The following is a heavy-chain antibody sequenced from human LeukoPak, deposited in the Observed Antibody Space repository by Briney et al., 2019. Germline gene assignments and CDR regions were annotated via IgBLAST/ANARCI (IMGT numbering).Heavy chain of an antibody. D-gene: IGHD6-13*01. CDR2: INWNGGST. Sequence: PGGSLRLSCAASGFTFDDYGMSWVRQAPGKGLEWVSGINWNGGSTGYADSVKGRFTISRDNAKNSLYLQMNSLRAEDTALYYCARGAVSSSWSPYYYYYYMDVWGKGTTVTVSS. CDR1: GFTFDDYG. V-gene: IGHV3-20*04. CDR3: ARGAVSSSWSPYYYYYYMDV. J-gene: IGHJ6*03.